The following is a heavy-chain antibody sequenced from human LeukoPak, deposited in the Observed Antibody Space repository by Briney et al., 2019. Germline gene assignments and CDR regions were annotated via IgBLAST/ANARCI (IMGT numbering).Heavy chain of an antibody. D-gene: IGHD2-8*01. J-gene: IGHJ4*02. V-gene: IGHV4-59*12. CDR1: GXSITNYY. Sequence: SETLSLTCTASGXSITNYYWSWIRQPPGKGLEWIGLVYYTGNTNYNPSLKSRVTMSVDTSKNQFSLRLSSVTAADTAVYYCPRGDCSNGVCYSGGGDYWGQGTLVTVSS. CDR3: PRGDCSNGVCYSGGGDY. CDR2: VYYTGNT.